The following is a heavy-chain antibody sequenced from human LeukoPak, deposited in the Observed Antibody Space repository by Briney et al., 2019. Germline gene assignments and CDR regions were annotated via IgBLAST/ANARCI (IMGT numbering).Heavy chain of an antibody. Sequence: GASVKVSCKASGYTFTSYGISWVRQAPGQGLEWMGWISAYNGNINYAQKLQGRVTMTTDTSTSTAYMELRSLRSDDTAVYYCARVADTAMVTGWFDPWGQGTLVTVSS. CDR3: ARVADTAMVTGWFDP. J-gene: IGHJ5*02. CDR2: ISAYNGNI. V-gene: IGHV1-18*01. CDR1: GYTFTSYG. D-gene: IGHD5-18*01.